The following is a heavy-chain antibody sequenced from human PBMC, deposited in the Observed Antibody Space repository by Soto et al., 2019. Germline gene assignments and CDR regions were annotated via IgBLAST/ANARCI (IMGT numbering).Heavy chain of an antibody. Sequence: SETLSLTCTVSGGSINSGGYYWTWVRQHPGKGLEWIGYIFYSRTTSYNPSLKSRVTISGDTSKNQFSLTLRSVTAADSAAYYCARESPGDLDYYFDYWGQEIPVTESS. CDR1: GGSINSGGYY. CDR2: IFYSRTT. J-gene: IGHJ4*02. D-gene: IGHD3-10*01. CDR3: ARESPGDLDYYFDY. V-gene: IGHV4-31*03.